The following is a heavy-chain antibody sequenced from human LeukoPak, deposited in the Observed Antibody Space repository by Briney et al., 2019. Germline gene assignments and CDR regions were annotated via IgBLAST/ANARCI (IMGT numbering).Heavy chain of an antibody. CDR3: ARGWRSSLVPPYY. J-gene: IGHJ4*02. Sequence: ASVKVSCKASGYTFTGYYMHWVRQAPGQGLEWMGWISPNSGGTNYAQKFQGWVTMTRDTSISTAYMELSRLRSDDTAVYYCARGWRSSLVPPYYWGQGTLVTVSS. CDR2: ISPNSGGT. CDR1: GYTFTGYY. V-gene: IGHV1-2*04. D-gene: IGHD6-6*01.